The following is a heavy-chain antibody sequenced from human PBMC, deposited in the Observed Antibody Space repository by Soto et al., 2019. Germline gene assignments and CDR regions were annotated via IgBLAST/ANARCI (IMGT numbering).Heavy chain of an antibody. CDR2: ISSDGNNK. J-gene: IGHJ5*02. D-gene: IGHD3-3*01. Sequence: PGGSLRLSCAASGFTFSSYALHWVRQAPGKGLEWVAVISSDGNNKYYADSVKGRFTISRDNSNNTLYLQMYSLRVDDTAIFYCAKDFRSVFWSGFSQFDHRAQRTPVTGSS. CDR1: GFTFSSYA. CDR3: AKDFRSVFWSGFSQFDH. V-gene: IGHV3-30-3*01.